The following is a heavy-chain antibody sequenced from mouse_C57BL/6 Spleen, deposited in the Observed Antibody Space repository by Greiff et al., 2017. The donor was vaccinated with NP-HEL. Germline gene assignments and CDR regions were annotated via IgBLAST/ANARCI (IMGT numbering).Heavy chain of an antibody. CDR1: GFNIKDDY. CDR3: TTGSYYAMDY. V-gene: IGHV14-4*01. J-gene: IGHJ4*01. Sequence: EVQLQQSGAELVRPGASVKLSCTASGFNIKDDYMHWVKQRPEQGLEWIGWIDPENGDTEYASKFQGKATITADKSSNTAYLQLSSLTSEDTAVYYCTTGSYYAMDYWGQGTSVTVSS. CDR2: IDPENGDT.